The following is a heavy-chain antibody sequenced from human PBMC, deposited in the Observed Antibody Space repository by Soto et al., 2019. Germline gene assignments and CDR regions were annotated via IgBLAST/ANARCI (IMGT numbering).Heavy chain of an antibody. CDR2: IGAYNGNT. Sequence: ASVKVSCKASGYTFTSYGISWVRQAPGQGLEWMGWIGAYNGNTNYAQKLQGRVTMTTDTSTSTAYMELRSLRSDDTAVYYCARDVPPRYCTNGVCKHGWFDPWGQGTLVTV. J-gene: IGHJ5*02. D-gene: IGHD2-8*01. CDR3: ARDVPPRYCTNGVCKHGWFDP. CDR1: GYTFTSYG. V-gene: IGHV1-18*04.